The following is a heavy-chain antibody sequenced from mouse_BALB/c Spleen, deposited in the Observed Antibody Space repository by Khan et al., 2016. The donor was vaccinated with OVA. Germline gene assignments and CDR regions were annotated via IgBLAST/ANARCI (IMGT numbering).Heavy chain of an antibody. Sequence: EVQLQQSGPELVKPGASVKMSCKASGYTFTSYVMHWVKQKPGQGLEWIGYISPYNDGSKYNEKFRGKATLTSDKSSSTAYMELSSLNAEDSAVYYCLRALYYYGSAYEGFAYWGQGTLVTVSA. D-gene: IGHD1-1*01. J-gene: IGHJ3*01. V-gene: IGHV1S136*01. CDR3: LRALYYYGSAYEGFAY. CDR2: ISPYNDGS. CDR1: GYTFTSYV.